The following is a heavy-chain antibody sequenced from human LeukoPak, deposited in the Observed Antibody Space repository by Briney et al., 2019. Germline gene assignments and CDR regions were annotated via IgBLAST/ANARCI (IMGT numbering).Heavy chain of an antibody. CDR3: ARGRGCSTMACYPDY. J-gene: IGHJ4*02. V-gene: IGHV3-21*01. CDR1: GFTGSSNY. CDR2: ISPSSSYI. Sequence: AGAFLRHSCAGSGFTGSSNYMNLRRQAACPGLELGSSISPSSSYIYYADSVKGRFTISRDNAKKSLYLQMNSLRAEDTALYYCARGRGCSTMACYPDYWGQGTLVTVSS. D-gene: IGHD3-10*01.